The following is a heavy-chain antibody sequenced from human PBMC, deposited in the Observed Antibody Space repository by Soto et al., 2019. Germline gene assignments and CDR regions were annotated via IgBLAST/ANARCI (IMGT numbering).Heavy chain of an antibody. CDR3: AKVLGETYYYYGMDV. Sequence: HPGGSLRLSCAAAGFTCDDYAMHWVRQAPGKGLEWVSGISWNSGSIGYADSVKGRFTISRDNAKNSLYLQMNSLRAEDTALYYCAKVLGETYYYYGMDVWGQGTTVTVSS. CDR2: ISWNSGSI. J-gene: IGHJ6*02. V-gene: IGHV3-9*01. CDR1: GFTCDDYA.